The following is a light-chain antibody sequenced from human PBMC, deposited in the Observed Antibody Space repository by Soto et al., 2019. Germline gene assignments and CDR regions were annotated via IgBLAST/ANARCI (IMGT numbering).Light chain of an antibody. J-gene: IGLJ1*01. Sequence: QSALTQPASVSGSPGQSITISCTGTSSDVGGYHYVSWYQQHPGKAPKLMIYEVSNRPSGVSNRSSGSKSGNTASLTISGLQAEDEADYYCSSYTSSSIDDVFGTGTKVTVL. CDR3: SSYTSSSIDDV. CDR2: EVS. V-gene: IGLV2-14*01. CDR1: SSDVGGYHY.